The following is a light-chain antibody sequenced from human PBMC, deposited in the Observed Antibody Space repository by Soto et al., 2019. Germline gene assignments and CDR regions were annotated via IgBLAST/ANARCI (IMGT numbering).Light chain of an antibody. CDR2: DVS. V-gene: IGLV2-14*01. CDR3: SSYTSSSTSVV. Sequence: QSVLTQPASVSGSPGQSITISCTGTSSDVGGYNYVSWHQQHPGKAPKLMIYDVSNRPSGVSNRFSGSKSGNTASLTISGLQAEDEADYYCSSYTSSSTSVVFGGVTKLTVL. J-gene: IGLJ2*01. CDR1: SSDVGGYNY.